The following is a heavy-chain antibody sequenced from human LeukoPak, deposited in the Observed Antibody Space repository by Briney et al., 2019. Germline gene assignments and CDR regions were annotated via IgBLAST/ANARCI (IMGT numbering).Heavy chain of an antibody. J-gene: IGHJ3*02. D-gene: IGHD3-22*01. CDR1: GYSFPNYW. CDR2: IYPGDSDT. V-gene: IGHV5-51*01. CDR3: ARQAYGSHFDAFDI. Sequence: GESLKISCKGSGYSFPNYWIGWVRQMPGEGLELMGIIYPGDSDTRYSPSFQGQVSMSVDKSITTAYLQWSSLKASDTAIYYCARQAYGSHFDAFDIWGQGTMVTVSS.